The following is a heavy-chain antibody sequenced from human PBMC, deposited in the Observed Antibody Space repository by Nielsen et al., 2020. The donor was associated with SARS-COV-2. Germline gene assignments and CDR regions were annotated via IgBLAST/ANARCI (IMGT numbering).Heavy chain of an antibody. Sequence: SQTLSLTRGVSGGAFSGYRWTWVRQSPGKGLEWLGEINDSGTTNYNPPLTGRVSISQDASKRQLSLKLSSVTAADTALYFCARGIYDFLSGSDVSLNGLDVWGQGTTVTVSS. V-gene: IGHV4-34*01. J-gene: IGHJ6*02. CDR1: GGAFSGYR. D-gene: IGHD3-3*01. CDR2: INDSGTT. CDR3: ARGIYDFLSGSDVSLNGLDV.